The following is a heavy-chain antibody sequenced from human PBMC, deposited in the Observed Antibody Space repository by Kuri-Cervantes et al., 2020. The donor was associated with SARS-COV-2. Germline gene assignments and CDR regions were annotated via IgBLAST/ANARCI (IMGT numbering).Heavy chain of an antibody. CDR3: ARGERGYSSNWFDP. D-gene: IGHD6-13*01. CDR1: GYTFTGYY. CDR2: INPNSGGT. Sequence: ASVKVSCKASGYTFTGYYMHWVRQAPGQGLEWMGWINPNSGGTNYAQKFQGWVTMTRDTSISTAYMELSRLRSDDTAVYYCARGERGYSSNWFDPWGQGTLVTVSS. V-gene: IGHV1-2*04. J-gene: IGHJ5*02.